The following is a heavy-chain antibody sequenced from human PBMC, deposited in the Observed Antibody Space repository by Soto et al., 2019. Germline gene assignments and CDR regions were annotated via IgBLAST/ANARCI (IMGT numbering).Heavy chain of an antibody. CDR3: ASNYAYAEGYYWYGIDV. CDR2: ISSYGSDT. V-gene: IGHV3-74*01. CDR1: GFTFSRYW. J-gene: IGHJ6*02. Sequence: GGSLRLSCAASGFTFSRYWMHWVRQAPGKGLVWVSRISSYGSDTHYADSAKGRFTISRDNAKNTLYLQMNSLRAEDTAVYYCASNYAYAEGYYWYGIDVWGQGTTVTVSS. D-gene: IGHD3-16*01.